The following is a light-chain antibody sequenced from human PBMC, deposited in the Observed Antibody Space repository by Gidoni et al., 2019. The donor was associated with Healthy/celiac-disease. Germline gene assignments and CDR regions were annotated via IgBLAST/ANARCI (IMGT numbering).Light chain of an antibody. CDR2: WAS. V-gene: IGKV4-1*01. CDR1: QSVLYSSNNKNY. J-gene: IGKJ1*01. Sequence: DIVMTQSPDSLAVSLGERATINCKPSQSVLYSSNNKNYLAWYQQKPGQPPKLLIYWASTRESGVPDRFSGSGSGTDFTLTISNLQAEDVAVYYCQQYYSTPWTFGQGTKVEIK. CDR3: QQYYSTPWT.